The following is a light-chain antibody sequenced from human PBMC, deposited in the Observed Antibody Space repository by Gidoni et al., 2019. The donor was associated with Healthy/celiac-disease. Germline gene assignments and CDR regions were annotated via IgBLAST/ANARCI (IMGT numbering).Light chain of an antibody. V-gene: IGKV1-39*01. CDR3: QQSYSLFT. CDR2: AAS. Sequence: DIQLPLVSILPVCICRRQSHHHLPGKSEISSYLNWYQQKPGKAPKLLIYAASSLQSGVPSRFSGSGSGTDFTLTISSLQPEDFATYYCQQSYSLFTFGPGTKVDIK. CDR1: EISSY. J-gene: IGKJ3*01.